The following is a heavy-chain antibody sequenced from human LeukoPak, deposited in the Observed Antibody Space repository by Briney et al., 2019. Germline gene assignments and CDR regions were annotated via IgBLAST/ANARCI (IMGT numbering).Heavy chain of an antibody. V-gene: IGHV4-31*03. D-gene: IGHD6-13*01. Sequence: SETLSFTCTVYGGSISSGGYFWSWIRQHPGKGLEWIGYIYYSGSTYYNPSLKSRVTISVDTSKNQFSLKLSSVTAADTAVYYCAREVKGLAARYFDYWGQGTLVSVSS. CDR3: AREVKGLAARYFDY. J-gene: IGHJ4*02. CDR1: GGSISSGGYF. CDR2: IYYSGST.